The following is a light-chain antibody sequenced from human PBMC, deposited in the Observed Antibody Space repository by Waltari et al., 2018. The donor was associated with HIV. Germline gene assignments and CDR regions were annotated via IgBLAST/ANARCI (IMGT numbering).Light chain of an antibody. CDR2: TDI. Sequence: QSVLTQPPSVSGTPGQRVTISCSGASSNIGRNTVNWFQLLPGTAPKLLIYTDIQRPSGVPARFSGSKSGTSASLASSGLQSEDEADYFCAAWDDSLNGLWVFGGGTKLTVL. CDR1: SSNIGRNT. CDR3: AAWDDSLNGLWV. V-gene: IGLV1-44*01. J-gene: IGLJ3*02.